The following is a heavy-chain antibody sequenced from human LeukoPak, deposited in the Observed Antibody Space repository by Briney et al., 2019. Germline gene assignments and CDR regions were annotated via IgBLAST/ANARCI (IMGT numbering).Heavy chain of an antibody. D-gene: IGHD2-2*01. Sequence: GASVKVSCKASGYTFTGYYMHWVRQAPGQGLEWMGWINPNSGGTNYAQKFQGRVTMTRDTSISTAYMELSRLRSDDTAVYYCARDDCSSTSCSYGMDVWGQGTTVTVSS. V-gene: IGHV1-2*02. CDR1: GYTFTGYY. CDR2: INPNSGGT. J-gene: IGHJ6*02. CDR3: ARDDCSSTSCSYGMDV.